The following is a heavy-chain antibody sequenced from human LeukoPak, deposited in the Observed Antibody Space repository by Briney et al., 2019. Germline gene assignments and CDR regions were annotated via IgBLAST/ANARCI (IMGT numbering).Heavy chain of an antibody. CDR3: AREAWVSGDSKYRYYGIDV. CDR1: GGSISSSNW. CDR2: IDYSGST. V-gene: IGHV4-4*02. D-gene: IGHD4-17*01. Sequence: PSETLSLTCAVSGGSISSSNWWSWVRQPPGKGLEWIGYIDYSGSTNYTPSLKSRVTISVDTSKNQFSLKLSSVTAADTALYYCAREAWVSGDSKYRYYGIDVWGQGTTVTVSS. J-gene: IGHJ6*02.